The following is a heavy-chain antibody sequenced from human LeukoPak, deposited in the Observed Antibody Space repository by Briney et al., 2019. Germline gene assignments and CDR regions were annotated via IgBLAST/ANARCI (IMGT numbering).Heavy chain of an antibody. J-gene: IGHJ1*01. CDR2: MNPNSGNT. CDR3: ARGGYCSGGSCYVYFQH. D-gene: IGHD2-15*01. V-gene: IGHV1-8*01. CDR1: GYTFTSYD. Sequence: ASVKVSCKASGYTFTSYDINWVRQATGQGLEWMGWMNPNSGNTGYAQKFQGRVTMTRNTSISTAYKWLSSLRSEDTAVYYCARGGYCSGGSCYVYFQHWGQGKLVTVSS.